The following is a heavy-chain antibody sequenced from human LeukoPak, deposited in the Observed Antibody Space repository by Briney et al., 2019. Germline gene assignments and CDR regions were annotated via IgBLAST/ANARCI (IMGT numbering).Heavy chain of an antibody. J-gene: IGHJ5*02. Sequence: GGSLRLSCAASGFTFSTYAMSWVRQAPGKGLDWVSSISDRGTVTYYADSVKGRFTSSRDNSKNTLYLQMNSLRAEDTAVYYCARIGIACQTDHWGQGTLVTV. CDR3: ARIGIACQTDH. CDR2: ISDRGTVT. V-gene: IGHV3-23*01. D-gene: IGHD6-13*01. CDR1: GFTFSTYA.